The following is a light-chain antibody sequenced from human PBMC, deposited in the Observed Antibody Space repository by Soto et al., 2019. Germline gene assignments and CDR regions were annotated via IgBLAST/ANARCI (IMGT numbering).Light chain of an antibody. J-gene: IGKJ1*01. CDR2: DAS. CDR3: LQYISFPWT. CDR1: QGITSN. Sequence: DIQMTQSPSSLSASVGDRVTITCRASQGITSNLGWYQQRPEKAPKRLIYDASSLQSGVPSRFSGSGSGAEFTLTICSLQPEDFAIYYCLQYISFPWTFSQGTKVDSK. V-gene: IGKV1-17*01.